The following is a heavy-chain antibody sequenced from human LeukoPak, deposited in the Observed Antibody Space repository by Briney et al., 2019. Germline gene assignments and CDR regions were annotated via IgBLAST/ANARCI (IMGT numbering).Heavy chain of an antibody. CDR3: AGTTDYSSFMAY. Sequence: SQTLSLTCAISGHSVSSNSAVWNWIRQSPSRGLEWLGRTYYRSKWHNEYAESVKSRISINPDTSKNQFSLQLDSVTPEDTAEYFCAGTTDYSSFMAYWGQGTLVTVSS. J-gene: IGHJ4*02. V-gene: IGHV6-1*01. D-gene: IGHD4-11*01. CDR1: GHSVSSNSAV. CDR2: TYYRSKWHN.